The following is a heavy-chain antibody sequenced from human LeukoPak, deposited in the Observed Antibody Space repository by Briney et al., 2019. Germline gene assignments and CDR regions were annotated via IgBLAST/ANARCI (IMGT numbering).Heavy chain of an antibody. CDR1: GFTFSSYS. J-gene: IGHJ3*02. V-gene: IGHV3-21*01. CDR2: ISSSSSYI. D-gene: IGHD5-24*01. Sequence: PGGSLRLSCAASGFTFSSYSMNWVRQAPGKGLEWVSSISSSSSYIYYADSVKGRFTISRDNVKNSLYLQMNSLRAEDTAVYYCARDREMTLDAFDIWGQGTMVTVSS. CDR3: ARDREMTLDAFDI.